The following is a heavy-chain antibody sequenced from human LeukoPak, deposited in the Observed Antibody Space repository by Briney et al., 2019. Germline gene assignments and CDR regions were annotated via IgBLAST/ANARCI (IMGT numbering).Heavy chain of an antibody. CDR1: GYTFTSYG. CDR2: ISAYNGNT. J-gene: IGHJ3*02. CDR3: ASALYGEFSYDAFDI. D-gene: IGHD3-16*02. V-gene: IGHV1-18*01. Sequence: ASVKVSCKASGYTFTSYGISWVRQAPGQGLEWMGWISAYNGNTNYAQKLQGRVTMTTDTSTSTASMELRSLRSDDTAVYYCASALYGEFSYDAFDIWGQGTIVSVSS.